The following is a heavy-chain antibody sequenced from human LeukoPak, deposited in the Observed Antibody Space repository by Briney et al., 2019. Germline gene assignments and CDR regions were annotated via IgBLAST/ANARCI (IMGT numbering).Heavy chain of an antibody. D-gene: IGHD2-2*01. J-gene: IGHJ4*02. CDR1: GYTFSIYG. V-gene: IGHV1-18*01. CDR3: ARDAGYSSSTSCYAGLDY. Sequence: ASVKVSCKASGYTFSIYGISWERQAPGQGLEWMGWISAYNGNTNYAQKVQGRITMTTDTSTSTAYMEMRSLRSDDTAVYYCARDAGYSSSTSCYAGLDYWSQGTLVTASS. CDR2: ISAYNGNT.